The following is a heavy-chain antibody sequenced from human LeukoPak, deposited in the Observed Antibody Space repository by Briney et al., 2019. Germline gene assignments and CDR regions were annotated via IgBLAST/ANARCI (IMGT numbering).Heavy chain of an antibody. CDR3: TKWSTSGSYYTE. CDR2: IRQDGGDN. J-gene: IGHJ4*02. D-gene: IGHD3-10*01. Sequence: GGSLRLTCAGSGFTFRNYWMGWVRQPPGKGLEWVANIRQDGGDNHYVDSVKGRFTISRDNARNSLSLQMNSLRAEDTAVYYCTKWSTSGSYYTEWGQGTLVIVSS. CDR1: GFTFRNYW. V-gene: IGHV3-7*01.